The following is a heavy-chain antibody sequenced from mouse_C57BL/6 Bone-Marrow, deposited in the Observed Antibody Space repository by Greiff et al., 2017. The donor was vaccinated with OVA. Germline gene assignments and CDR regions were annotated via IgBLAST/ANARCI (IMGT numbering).Heavy chain of an antibody. Sequence: QVQLKQPGAELVKPGASVKLSCKASGYTFTSYWMHWVKQRPGQGLEWIGMIHPNSGSTNYNEKFKSKATLTVDKSSSTAYMQLSSLTSEDSAVYYCARARIYDGYYWYFDVWGTGTTVTVSS. CDR1: GYTFTSYW. J-gene: IGHJ1*03. CDR2: IHPNSGST. D-gene: IGHD2-3*01. V-gene: IGHV1-64*01. CDR3: ARARIYDGYYWYFDV.